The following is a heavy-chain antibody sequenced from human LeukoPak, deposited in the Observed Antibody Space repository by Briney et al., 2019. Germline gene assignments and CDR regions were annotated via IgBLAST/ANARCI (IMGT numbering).Heavy chain of an antibody. CDR2: INTDGSST. D-gene: IGHD1-26*01. CDR1: GFYFSGYW. J-gene: IGHJ4*02. CDR3: ARDLWGAGDC. V-gene: IGHV3-74*01. Sequence: GGSLRLSCAASGFYFSGYWMHWVRQAPGKGLIWVSRINTDGSSTTYADSVKGRFTISRDNAKDTLYLQMKSLRAEDTAVYYCARDLWGAGDCWGQGTLVTVSS.